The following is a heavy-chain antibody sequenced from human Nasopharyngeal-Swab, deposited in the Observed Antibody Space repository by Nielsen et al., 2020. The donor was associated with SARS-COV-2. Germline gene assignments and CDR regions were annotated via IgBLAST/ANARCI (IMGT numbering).Heavy chain of an antibody. CDR2: IYYSGST. CDR3: ARMDTAMLYAFDI. CDR1: GCSISSSSYY. Sequence: SETLSLTCTVSGCSISSSSYYWGWIRQPPGKGLEWIGSIYYSGSTYYNPSLKSRVTISVDTSKNQFSLKLSSVTAADTAVYYCARMDTAMLYAFDIWGQGTMVTVSS. V-gene: IGHV4-39*07. J-gene: IGHJ3*02. D-gene: IGHD5-18*01.